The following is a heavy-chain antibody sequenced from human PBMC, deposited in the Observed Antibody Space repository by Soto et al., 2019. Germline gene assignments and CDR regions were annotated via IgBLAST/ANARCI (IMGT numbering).Heavy chain of an antibody. CDR3: VSENYYYGMDV. CDR2: INGGGST. Sequence: EVQLVESGGGLIQPGGSLRLSCAASGFNVSVNYMNWVRQAPGKGLEWVSVINGGGSTNYADSVRGRFTISRDTSKNTLSLQMNSLRAEDTGVYYCVSENYYYGMDVWGQGTTVIVSS. V-gene: IGHV3-53*01. J-gene: IGHJ6*02. CDR1: GFNVSVNY.